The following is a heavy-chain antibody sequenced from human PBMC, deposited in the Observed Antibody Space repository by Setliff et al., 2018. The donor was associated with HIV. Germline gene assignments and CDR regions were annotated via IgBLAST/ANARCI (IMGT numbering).Heavy chain of an antibody. CDR3: ARKPTGSPSDY. CDR1: GYTFSNYG. D-gene: IGHD2-2*01. Sequence: GASVKVSCKASGYTFSNYGISWVRQAPRQGLEWMGWISPYNGNTNYVQKLQGRVTITTDTSTSTAYMELRSLRSDDTALYYCARKPTGSPSDYWGQGTLVTVSS. V-gene: IGHV1-18*01. CDR2: ISPYNGNT. J-gene: IGHJ4*02.